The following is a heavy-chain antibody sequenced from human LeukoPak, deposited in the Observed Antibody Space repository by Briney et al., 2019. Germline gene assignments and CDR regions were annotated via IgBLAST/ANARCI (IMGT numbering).Heavy chain of an antibody. Sequence: GGSQRLSCAASGFTFSSYSMNWVRQAPGKGLEWVSSITRSGTYIFYADSVKGRFTISRDNSKNSLYLQMDSLGPEDTAVYYCARDPYSGSYGNEYYYYMDVWGKGTTVTISS. J-gene: IGHJ6*03. V-gene: IGHV3-21*01. CDR3: ARDPYSGSYGNEYYYYMDV. CDR2: ITRSGTYI. CDR1: GFTFSSYS. D-gene: IGHD1-26*01.